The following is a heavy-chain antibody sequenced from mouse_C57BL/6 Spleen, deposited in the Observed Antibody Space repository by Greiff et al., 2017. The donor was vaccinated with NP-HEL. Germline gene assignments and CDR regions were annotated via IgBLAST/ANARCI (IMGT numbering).Heavy chain of an antibody. Sequence: QVQLQQSGAELVRPGTSVKMSCKASGYTFTNYWIGWAKQRPGHGLEWIGDIYPGGGYTNYNEKFKGKATLTADKSSSTAYMQFSSLTSEDSAIYYCARDSHWYFDVWGTGTTVTVSS. CDR1: GYTFTNYW. D-gene: IGHD2-12*01. V-gene: IGHV1-63*01. J-gene: IGHJ1*03. CDR2: IYPGGGYT. CDR3: ARDSHWYFDV.